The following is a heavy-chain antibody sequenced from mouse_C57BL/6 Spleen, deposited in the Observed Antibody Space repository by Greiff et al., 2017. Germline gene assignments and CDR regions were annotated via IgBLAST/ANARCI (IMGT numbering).Heavy chain of an antibody. Sequence: VQLKESGAELVKPGASVKLSCTASGFNIQDSYMHWVKQRTEKCLEWIGRIDPEDGETKYAPKFQGKATITAATASNTAYLQLSSLTSEDTAVYYCASLWDEYAMDYWGQGTSVTVSS. D-gene: IGHD4-1*01. J-gene: IGHJ4*01. CDR2: IDPEDGET. CDR1: GFNIQDSY. CDR3: ASLWDEYAMDY. V-gene: IGHV14-2*01.